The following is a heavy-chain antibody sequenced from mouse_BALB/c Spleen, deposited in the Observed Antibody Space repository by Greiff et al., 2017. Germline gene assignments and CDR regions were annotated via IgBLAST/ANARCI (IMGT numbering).Heavy chain of an antibody. CDR3: ARYPIYYDYDGYAMDY. J-gene: IGHJ4*01. CDR1: GYTFTSYV. CDR2: INPYNDGT. V-gene: IGHV1-14*01. Sequence: EVQLQESGPELVKPGASVKMSCKASGYTFTSYVMHWVKQKPGQGLEWIGYINPYNDGTKYNEKFKGKATLTSDKSFSTAYMELSSLTSEDSAVYYCARYPIYYDYDGYAMDYWGQGTSVTVSS. D-gene: IGHD2-4*01.